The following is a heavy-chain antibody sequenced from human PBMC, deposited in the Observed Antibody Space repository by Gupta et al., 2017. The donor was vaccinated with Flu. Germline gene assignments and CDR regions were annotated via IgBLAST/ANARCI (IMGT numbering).Heavy chain of an antibody. CDR1: GFMFSSHN. CDR2: INLSGGRT. CDR3: VKEGQWPNTIFDS. D-gene: IGHD6-19*01. J-gene: IGHJ4*02. Sequence: EGQLVESGGGLVQPGGSLRLSCAASGFMFSSHNMNWVRQAPGKGLEWGSGINLSGGRTDSADSVKGRFSISRDNYRNTLHLQMNSLTVDDTAIYYCVKEGQWPNTIFDSWGQGTLATVSS. V-gene: IGHV3-23*04.